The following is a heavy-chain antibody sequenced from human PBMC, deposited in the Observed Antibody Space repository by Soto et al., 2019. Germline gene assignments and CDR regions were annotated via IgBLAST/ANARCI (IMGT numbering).Heavy chain of an antibody. D-gene: IGHD2-15*01. J-gene: IGHJ6*04. V-gene: IGHV4-59*08. CDR3: ARHQVLAAYWDV. CDR2: IYSSGYT. Sequence: SSETLSLTCTVSGGSINNYYWSWIRQPPGEGLEWIGYIYSSGYTTYNPSLQSRVTISVDTSKNRFSLKLSSVTAADTAVYYCARHQVLAAYWDVWGKGTTVTVSS. CDR1: GGSINNYY.